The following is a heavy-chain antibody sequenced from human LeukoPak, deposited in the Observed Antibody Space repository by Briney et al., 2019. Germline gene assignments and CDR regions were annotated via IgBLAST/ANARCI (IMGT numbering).Heavy chain of an antibody. CDR1: GFTFSSYS. J-gene: IGHJ4*02. V-gene: IGHV3-21*01. Sequence: PGGSLRLSCAASGFTFSSYSMIWVRQAPGKGLEWVSSISSSSSYIYYADSVKGRFTISRDNAKNSLYLQMNSLRAEDTAVYYCARGTLLWFGEYYHYFDYWGQGTLVTVSS. D-gene: IGHD3-10*01. CDR3: ARGTLLWFGEYYHYFDY. CDR2: ISSSSSYI.